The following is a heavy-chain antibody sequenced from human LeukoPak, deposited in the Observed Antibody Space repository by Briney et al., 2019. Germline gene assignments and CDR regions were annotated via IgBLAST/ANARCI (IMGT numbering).Heavy chain of an antibody. Sequence: PSETLSLTCTVSGGSISSGGYYWSWIRQHPGKGLEWIGYIYYSGSTYYNPSLKSRVTMSVDTSKNQFSLKLSSVTAADTAVYYCARDYDYDSTGSYFDYWGQGTLVTVSS. CDR1: GGSISSGGYY. J-gene: IGHJ4*02. CDR3: ARDYDYDSTGSYFDY. CDR2: IYYSGST. D-gene: IGHD3-22*01. V-gene: IGHV4-31*03.